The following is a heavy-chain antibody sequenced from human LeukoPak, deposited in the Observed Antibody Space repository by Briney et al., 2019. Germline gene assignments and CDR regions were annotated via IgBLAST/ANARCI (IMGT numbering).Heavy chain of an antibody. CDR2: INPNSGGT. CDR1: GYTFTGYY. J-gene: IGHJ4*02. CDR3: ARVGEGSGSPCG. Sequence: ASVKVSCKASGYTFTGYYMHWVRQAPGQGLEWMGWINPNSGGTNYAQKFQGRVTMTRDASISTAYMELSRLRSDDTAVYYCARVGEGSGSPCGWGQGTLVTVSS. D-gene: IGHD1-26*01. V-gene: IGHV1-2*02.